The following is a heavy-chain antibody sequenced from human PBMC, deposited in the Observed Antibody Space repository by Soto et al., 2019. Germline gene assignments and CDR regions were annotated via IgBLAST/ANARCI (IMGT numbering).Heavy chain of an antibody. CDR2: IYYSGST. Sequence: SETLSLTCTVSGGSISSYYWSWIRQPPGKGLEWIGYIYYSGSTNYNPSLKSRVTISVDTSKNQFSLKLSSVTAADTAVYYCARGNRPPTYYFEYWGQGTPVTVSS. V-gene: IGHV4-59*01. D-gene: IGHD1-1*01. CDR3: ARGNRPPTYYFEY. J-gene: IGHJ4*02. CDR1: GGSISSYY.